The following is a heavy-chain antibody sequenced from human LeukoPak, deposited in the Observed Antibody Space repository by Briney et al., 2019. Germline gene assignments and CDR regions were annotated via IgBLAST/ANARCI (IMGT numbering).Heavy chain of an antibody. D-gene: IGHD4-17*01. CDR3: AKSTVTTGDWYFDY. CDR2: ISGSGGAT. Sequence: GGSLRLSCAAYGFTFSSYAMTWVRQAPGKGLEWVSAISGSGGATYYADSVKGRFTISRDNSKNTLYLQMNSLRAEDTAVYYCAKSTVTTGDWYFDYWGQGTLVTVSS. J-gene: IGHJ4*02. CDR1: GFTFSSYA. V-gene: IGHV3-23*01.